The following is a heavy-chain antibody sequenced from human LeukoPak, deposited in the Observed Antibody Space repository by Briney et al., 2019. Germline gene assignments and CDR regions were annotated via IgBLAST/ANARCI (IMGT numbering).Heavy chain of an antibody. CDR1: GGSISSGGYY. V-gene: IGHV4-31*03. Sequence: PSQTLSLTCTVSGGSISSGGYYWSWIRQHPGKGLEWIGYIYYSGSTYYNPSLKSRVTISVDTSKNQFSLKLSSVTAADTAVYYCARDREPNWYFELWGGGTRVTVSS. CDR3: ARDREPNWYFEL. CDR2: IYYSGST. J-gene: IGHJ2*01.